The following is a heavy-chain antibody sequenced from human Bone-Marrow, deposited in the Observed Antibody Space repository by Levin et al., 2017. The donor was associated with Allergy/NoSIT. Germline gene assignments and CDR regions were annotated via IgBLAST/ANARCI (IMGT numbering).Heavy chain of an antibody. CDR1: GFTFSSYG. J-gene: IGHJ4*02. CDR2: ISYDGSNK. CDR3: AKLPSIAAAGSLLDY. D-gene: IGHD6-13*01. Sequence: GGSLRLSCAASGFTFSSYGMHWVRQAPGKGLEWVAVISYDGSNKYYADSVKGRFTISRDNSKNTLYLQMNSLRAEDTAVYYCAKLPSIAAAGSLLDYWGQGTLVTVSS. V-gene: IGHV3-30*18.